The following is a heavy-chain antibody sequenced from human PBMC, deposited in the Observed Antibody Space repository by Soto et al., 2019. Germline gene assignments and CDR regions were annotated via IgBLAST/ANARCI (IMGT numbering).Heavy chain of an antibody. CDR3: ARSSYNMGVAY. CDR1: GGSISSGGYS. CDR2: IYHSGST. V-gene: IGHV4-30-2*05. D-gene: IGHD2-21*01. J-gene: IGHJ4*02. Sequence: SETLSLTCAVSGGSISSGGYSWSWIRQPPGKGLEWIGYIYHSGSTYYNPSLKGRVTISVDTSKNQFSLKLSSVTVADTAVYYCARSSYNMGVAYWGRGTPVTVSS.